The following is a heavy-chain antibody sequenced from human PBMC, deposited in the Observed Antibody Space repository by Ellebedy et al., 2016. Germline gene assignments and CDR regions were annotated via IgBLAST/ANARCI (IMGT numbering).Heavy chain of an antibody. J-gene: IGHJ5*02. CDR3: ARGVGGTSLNWFDP. CDR2: ISSSSSYI. D-gene: IGHD3-16*01. Sequence: GGSLRLXXAASGFTFSSYSMNWVRQTPGKGLEWVLSISSSSSYIYYADSVKGRFTISRDNAKNSLYLQMNSLRAEDTAVYYCARGVGGTSLNWFDPWGQGTLVTVSS. CDR1: GFTFSSYS. V-gene: IGHV3-21*01.